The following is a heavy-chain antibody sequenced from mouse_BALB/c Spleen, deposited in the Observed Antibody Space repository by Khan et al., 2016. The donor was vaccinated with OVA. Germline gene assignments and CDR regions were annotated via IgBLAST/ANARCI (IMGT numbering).Heavy chain of an antibody. CDR3: ARQPYYQDSIMEK. CDR1: GFSLTNYG. CDR2: IWSDGST. Sequence: QVQLKQSGPGLVAPSQSLSITCTISGFSLTNYGVHWVRQPPGKGLEWLVVIWSDGSTNYNSAIISRLTISKDNSKSQVFLNMNSLQTDDTAMYSGARQPYYQDSIMEKWGQGTSVTVSS. V-gene: IGHV2-6-1*01. J-gene: IGHJ4*01. D-gene: IGHD2-10*01.